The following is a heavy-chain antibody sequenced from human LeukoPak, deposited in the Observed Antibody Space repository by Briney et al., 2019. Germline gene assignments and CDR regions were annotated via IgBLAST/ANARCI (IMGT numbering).Heavy chain of an antibody. CDR3: ARQNHMVTFGGIIANALDN. D-gene: IGHD3-16*02. Sequence: PSQTLSLTCTVSGGSISSGTYYWNWIRQHPGKGLEWIGYISYSGSTYYNPSLKNRITISMDTSKNEFSLKLSSVTAADTAVCHCARQNHMVTFGGIIANALDNWGQGTMVTVSS. CDR2: ISYSGST. CDR1: GGSISSGTYY. J-gene: IGHJ3*02. V-gene: IGHV4-31*03.